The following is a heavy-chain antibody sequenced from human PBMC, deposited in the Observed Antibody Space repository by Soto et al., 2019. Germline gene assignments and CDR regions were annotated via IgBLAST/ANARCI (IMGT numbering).Heavy chain of an antibody. Sequence: EVQLVESGGGLVKPGWSLRLSCAASGFTFSSYSMNWVRQAPGKGLEWVSSISSSSSYIYYADSVKGRFTISRDNAKNSLYLQMNSLRAEDTAVYYCARARYSSSWDDGMDVWGQGTTVTVSS. D-gene: IGHD6-6*01. CDR1: GFTFSSYS. V-gene: IGHV3-21*01. CDR2: ISSSSSYI. CDR3: ARARYSSSWDDGMDV. J-gene: IGHJ6*02.